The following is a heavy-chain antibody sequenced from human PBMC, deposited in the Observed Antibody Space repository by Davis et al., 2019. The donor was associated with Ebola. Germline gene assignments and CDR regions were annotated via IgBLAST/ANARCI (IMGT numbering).Heavy chain of an antibody. V-gene: IGHV4-34*01. CDR3: ARGAAAGTDY. CDR1: GGSFSGYY. Sequence: PSETLSLTCAVYGGSFSGYYWGWIRQPPGKGLEWIGEINHSGSTNYNPSLKSRVTISVDTSKNQFSLKLSSVTAADTAVYYCARGAAAGTDYWGQGTLVTVSS. D-gene: IGHD6-13*01. CDR2: INHSGST. J-gene: IGHJ4*02.